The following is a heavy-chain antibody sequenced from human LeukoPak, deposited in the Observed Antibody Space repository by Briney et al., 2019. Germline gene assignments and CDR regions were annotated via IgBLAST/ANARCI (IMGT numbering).Heavy chain of an antibody. CDR2: INHSGST. D-gene: IGHD6-6*01. J-gene: IGHJ4*02. Sequence: SETLSLTCAVYGGSFSGYYWSWIRQPPGKGLEWIGEINHSGSTNYNPSLKSRVTISVDTSKNQFSLKLSSVTAADTAGYYCAFGYSSSGGGDYWGQGTLVTVSS. CDR3: AFGYSSSGGGDY. CDR1: GGSFSGYY. V-gene: IGHV4-34*01.